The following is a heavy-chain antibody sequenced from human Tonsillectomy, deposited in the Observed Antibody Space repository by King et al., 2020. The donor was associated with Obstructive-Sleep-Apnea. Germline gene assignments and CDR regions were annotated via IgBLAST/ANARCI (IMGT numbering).Heavy chain of an antibody. D-gene: IGHD3-3*01. J-gene: IGHJ4*02. CDR1: GFTFEDYA. Sequence: EVQLVESGGALVQSGRSLRLSCTPSGFTFEDYALAWFRQAPGKGLEWVSVIRTRTSGATTEYAASVRDRFIVSRDDFEGIAYLQMNSLQIEDTAVYYCSRVPVLRFLEWCDYWGQGTLVAVSS. V-gene: IGHV3-49*03. CDR3: SRVPVLRFLEWCDY. CDR2: IRTRTSGATT.